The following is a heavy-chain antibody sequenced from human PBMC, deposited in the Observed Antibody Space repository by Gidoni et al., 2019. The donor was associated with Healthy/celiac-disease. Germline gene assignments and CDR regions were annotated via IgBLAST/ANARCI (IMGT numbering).Heavy chain of an antibody. V-gene: IGHV3-11*05. CDR2: ISSSSSYT. CDR1: GFTFSDYY. CDR3: ARDAEPDHYYDSSGYLDY. Sequence: QVQLVESGGGLVKPGGSLRLPCSASGFTFSDYYMRWIRQAPGKGLGWVSYISSSSSYTNYADSVKGRFTISRDNAKNSLYLQMNSLRAEDTAVYYCARDAEPDHYYDSSGYLDYWGQGTLVTVSS. J-gene: IGHJ4*02. D-gene: IGHD3-22*01.